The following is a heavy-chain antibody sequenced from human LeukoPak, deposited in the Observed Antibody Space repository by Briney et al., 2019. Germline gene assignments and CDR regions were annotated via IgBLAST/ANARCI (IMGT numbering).Heavy chain of an antibody. Sequence: GGSLRLSCAASGFTFSRYAMHWVRQAPGKGLEYVSAISSNGGDTYYANSVKGRFTISRDNFKNTLNLQMGSLRAEDMAVYYCAREVVNNWNYLDYWGQGTLVTVSS. CDR3: AREVVNNWNYLDY. CDR1: GFTFSRYA. V-gene: IGHV3-64*01. J-gene: IGHJ4*02. CDR2: ISSNGGDT. D-gene: IGHD1-20*01.